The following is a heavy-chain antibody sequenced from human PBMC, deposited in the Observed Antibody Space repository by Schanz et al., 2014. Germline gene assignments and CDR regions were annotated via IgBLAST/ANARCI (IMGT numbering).Heavy chain of an antibody. Sequence: QLMQSGSEVRKPGASVKVSCKASGYIFGSHGMTWVRQAPGQGPELMGWINAHTGNTQYAQKFQGRVTMTTDTVTTTVHLELTRLRTDDTAIYYCARVHIATYHYNSPGAFDIWGQGTRVTVSS. D-gene: IGHD3-10*01. CDR2: INAHTGNT. V-gene: IGHV1-18*01. CDR1: GYIFGSHG. CDR3: ARVHIATYHYNSPGAFDI. J-gene: IGHJ3*02.